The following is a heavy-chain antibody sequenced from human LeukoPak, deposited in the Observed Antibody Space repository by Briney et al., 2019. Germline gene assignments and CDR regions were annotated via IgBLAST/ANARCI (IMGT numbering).Heavy chain of an antibody. CDR2: IYYSGST. J-gene: IGHJ3*02. Sequence: PSETLSLTCTVSGGSISSYRWSWIRQPPGKGLEWIGYIYYSGSTNYNPSLKSRVTMSVDTSKNQYSLRLSSVTAADTAVYYCARHPITIFGVVIAFDIWGQGTMVTVSS. D-gene: IGHD3-3*01. CDR3: ARHPITIFGVVIAFDI. CDR1: GGSISSYR. V-gene: IGHV4-59*08.